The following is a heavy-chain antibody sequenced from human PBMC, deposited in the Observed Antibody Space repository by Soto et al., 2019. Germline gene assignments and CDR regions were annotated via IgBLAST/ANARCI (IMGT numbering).Heavy chain of an antibody. CDR1: GYSFTTYW. D-gene: IGHD6-13*01. V-gene: IGHV5-51*01. Sequence: GESLKICCKASGYSFTTYWIGGVRQMPGKGLEWMGIIYPGDSDTRYSPSFQGQVTISADKSISTAYLQWSSLKASDSAMFYCARKDIAGNSVDFWGQGTLVTVSS. CDR2: IYPGDSDT. CDR3: ARKDIAGNSVDF. J-gene: IGHJ4*02.